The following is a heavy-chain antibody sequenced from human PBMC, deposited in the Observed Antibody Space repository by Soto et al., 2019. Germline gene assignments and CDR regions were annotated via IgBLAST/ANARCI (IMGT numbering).Heavy chain of an antibody. Sequence: SETLSLTCTISNGSISSSYWSWIRQPPGKGLEWIGYMYNTGSTVYNPSFKSRVTISVDTSKNQFSLKLNSVTAADTAVYYCARDLWGYCGTDCYPLDVWGQGTTVTVSS. CDR3: ARDLWGYCGTDCYPLDV. CDR1: NGSISSSY. D-gene: IGHD2-21*02. CDR2: MYNTGST. J-gene: IGHJ6*02. V-gene: IGHV4-59*01.